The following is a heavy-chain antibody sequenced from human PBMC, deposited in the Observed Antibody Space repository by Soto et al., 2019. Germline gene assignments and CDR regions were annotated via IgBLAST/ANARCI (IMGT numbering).Heavy chain of an antibody. CDR3: AKDRDGRGWPLLDY. CDR1: GFAFSSNA. J-gene: IGHJ4*02. CDR2: IRRSGDIT. Sequence: EVQLLESGGGLIQPGEFLRLSCAASGFAFSSNAMSWVRQAPGKGLEWVSTIRRSGDITYNADSVNGRFTISRDTPKNTLYLKMNSRRVEDTAVYYCAKDRDGRGWPLLDYWGQGTLVTVSS. V-gene: IGHV3-23*01. D-gene: IGHD6-19*01.